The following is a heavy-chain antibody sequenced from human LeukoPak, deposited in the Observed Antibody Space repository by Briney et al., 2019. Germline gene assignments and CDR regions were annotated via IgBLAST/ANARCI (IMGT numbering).Heavy chain of an antibody. J-gene: IGHJ4*02. Sequence: GGSLGLSFAAPGFAFSDFAVSWFGQAPGKGLGGVSPISGGGDYTRYAESVQGRFTVSRDKSKSTVYLQMTSLSVEDTAVYYCAKDKRGGSDYVYFDYWGQGTLVTVSS. CDR2: ISGGGDYT. V-gene: IGHV3-23*01. D-gene: IGHD4-17*01. CDR1: GFAFSDFA. CDR3: AKDKRGGSDYVYFDY.